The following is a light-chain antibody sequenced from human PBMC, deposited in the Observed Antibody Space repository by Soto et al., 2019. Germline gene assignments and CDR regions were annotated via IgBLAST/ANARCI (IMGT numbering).Light chain of an antibody. CDR1: SSDVGAYNY. Sequence: QSALTQPPSAPGSPGQSVTISCTGTSSDVGAYNYVSWYQQHPGKAPRLMIYEVNKRPSGVPDRFSGSKSGNTASLTVSGLQADDEADYYCASYAGSDTVLFGGGTKVTVL. J-gene: IGLJ2*01. CDR2: EVN. CDR3: ASYAGSDTVL. V-gene: IGLV2-8*01.